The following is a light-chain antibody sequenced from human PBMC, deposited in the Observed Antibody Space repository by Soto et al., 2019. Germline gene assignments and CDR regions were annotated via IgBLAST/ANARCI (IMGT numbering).Light chain of an antibody. CDR3: QSYDSSLSGSYV. CDR2: ANI. Sequence: QSVPTQPPPVYWAPGPRGIISCPGSSSNLGAGFDVHWYQQLPATAPKLIIFANINRPSGVPDRFSGSKSGTSASLAITGLQAEDEADYYCQSYDSSLSGSYVFGTGTRSPS. J-gene: IGLJ1*01. CDR1: SSNLGAGFD. V-gene: IGLV1-40*01.